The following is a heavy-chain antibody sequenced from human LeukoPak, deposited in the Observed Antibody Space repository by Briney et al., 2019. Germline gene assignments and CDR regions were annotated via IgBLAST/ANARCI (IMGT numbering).Heavy chain of an antibody. V-gene: IGHV6-1*01. Sequence: SQTLSLTCAISGDSVSSNSAAWNWIRQSPSRGLEWLGRTYYRSKWYNDYAVSVKSRITINPDTSKNQFSLQLNSVTPEDTAVYYCARGTVIGNHYYHSTYYFDYWGQGTLVTVSS. D-gene: IGHD3-22*01. CDR1: GDSVSSNSAA. CDR2: TYYRSKWYN. CDR3: ARGTVIGNHYYHSTYYFDY. J-gene: IGHJ4*02.